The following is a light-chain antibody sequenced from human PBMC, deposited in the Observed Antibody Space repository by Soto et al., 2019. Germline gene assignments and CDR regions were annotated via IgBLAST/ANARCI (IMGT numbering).Light chain of an antibody. CDR3: LQDHNYPLT. V-gene: IGKV1-6*01. CDR2: AAS. J-gene: IGKJ4*01. Sequence: AIQMTQSPSSLSVSVGDRVTITCRASQGIGNDVGWYQQKPGKAPKLLIYAASILQSGVPSRFSGSRSGTDFTLTISSLQHEDFATYYCLQDHNYPLTFGGGTKVEIK. CDR1: QGIGND.